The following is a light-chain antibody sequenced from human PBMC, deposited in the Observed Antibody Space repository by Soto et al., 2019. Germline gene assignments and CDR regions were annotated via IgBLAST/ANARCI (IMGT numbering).Light chain of an antibody. CDR2: SND. CDR1: YSNIGSYT. Sequence: QSVLTQPPSASGTPGQRVTISCSGRYSNIGSYTVNWYQQLPGTAPKLLIYSNDQRPSGVPDRFSGSKSGTSASLAISGLQSEDEGDYYCAAWDDSLNGYVFGAGTQLTVL. J-gene: IGLJ1*01. CDR3: AAWDDSLNGYV. V-gene: IGLV1-44*01.